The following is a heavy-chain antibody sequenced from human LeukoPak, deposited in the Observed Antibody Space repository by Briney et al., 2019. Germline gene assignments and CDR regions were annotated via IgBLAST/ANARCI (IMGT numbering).Heavy chain of an antibody. J-gene: IGHJ1*01. CDR1: GGSISSSSYY. D-gene: IGHD2-15*01. CDR3: ARQLVELGYCSGGSCYPEYFQH. Sequence: SETLSLTCTVSGGSISSSSYYWGWIRQPPGTGLEWIGSIYYSGSTYYNPSLKSRVTISVDTSKNQFSLKLSSVTAADTAVYYCARQLVELGYCSGGSCYPEYFQHWGQGTLVTVSS. CDR2: IYYSGST. V-gene: IGHV4-39*01.